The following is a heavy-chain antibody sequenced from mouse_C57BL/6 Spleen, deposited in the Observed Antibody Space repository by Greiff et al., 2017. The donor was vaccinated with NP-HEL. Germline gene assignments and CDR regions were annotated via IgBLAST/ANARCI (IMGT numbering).Heavy chain of an antibody. V-gene: IGHV1-81*01. CDR2: IYPRSGNT. J-gene: IGHJ2*01. CDR1: GYTFTSYG. D-gene: IGHD4-1*01. CDR3: ARSERLDDY. Sequence: QVQLQQSGAELARPGASVKLSCKASGYTFTSYGISWVKQRTGQGLEWIGEIYPRSGNTYYNEKFKGKATLTADKSSSTAYMELRSLTSEDSAVYFCARSERLDDYWGQGTTLTVSS.